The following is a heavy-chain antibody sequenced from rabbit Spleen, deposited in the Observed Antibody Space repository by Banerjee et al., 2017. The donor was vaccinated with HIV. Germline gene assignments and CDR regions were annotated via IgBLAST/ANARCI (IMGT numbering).Heavy chain of an antibody. CDR2: IYAGSGST. CDR1: GFSFSSAYW. CDR3: VRGASSSGYYSL. D-gene: IGHD1-1*01. J-gene: IGHJ4*01. V-gene: IGHV1S45*01. Sequence: LQESGGGLVKPGGTLTLTCKASGFSFSSAYWICWVRQAQGKGLESIACIYAGSGSTYYATWAKVRITISSHNAQNTLYLQLNSLTAADTATYFCVRGASSSGYYSLWGPGTLVTVS.